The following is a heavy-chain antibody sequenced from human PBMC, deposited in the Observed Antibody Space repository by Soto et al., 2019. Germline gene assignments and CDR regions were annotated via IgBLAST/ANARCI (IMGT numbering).Heavy chain of an antibody. D-gene: IGHD3-10*01. Sequence: SETLSLTCTVSGGSISSSSYYWSWIRQPPGKGLEWIGEINHSGSTNYNPSLKSRVTISVDTSKNQFSLKLSSVTAADTAVYYCARRGDGSGSYCDYWGQGTLVTVSS. CDR2: INHSGST. CDR1: GGSISSSSYY. CDR3: ARRGDGSGSYCDY. V-gene: IGHV4-39*07. J-gene: IGHJ4*02.